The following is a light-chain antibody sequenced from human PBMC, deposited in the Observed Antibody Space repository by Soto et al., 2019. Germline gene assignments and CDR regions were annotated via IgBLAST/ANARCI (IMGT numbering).Light chain of an antibody. CDR3: QQRFNWPPT. V-gene: IGKV3-11*01. CDR1: QSVSTF. CDR2: DAS. J-gene: IGKJ1*01. Sequence: LTQSPSFLSASVGDRVTITCRASQSVSTFLAWYQHKPGQPPRLLIYDASNRATGIPARFSGSGSGTDFTLTISSLEPEDFALYYCQQRFNWPPTFGQGTKVDIK.